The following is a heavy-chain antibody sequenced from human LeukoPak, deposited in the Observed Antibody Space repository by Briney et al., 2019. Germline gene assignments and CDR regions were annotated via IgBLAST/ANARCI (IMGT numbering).Heavy chain of an antibody. V-gene: IGHV3-23*01. J-gene: IGHJ6*02. CDR1: GFTFSSYA. CDR2: ISGSGGST. CDR3: AKVNRAAYYYYGMDV. Sequence: GGSLRLSCAASGFTFSSYAMSWVRQAPGKGLEWVSAISGSGGSTYYADSVKGRFTISRDNSKNTLYLQMNSLRAEDTAVYYCAKVNRAAYYYYGMDVWGQGTMVTVSS.